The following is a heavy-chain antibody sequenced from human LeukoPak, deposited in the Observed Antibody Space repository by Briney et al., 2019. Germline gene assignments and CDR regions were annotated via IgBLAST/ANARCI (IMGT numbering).Heavy chain of an antibody. CDR3: TRMTTGHDY. CDR1: GVSFDDYY. J-gene: IGHJ4*02. V-gene: IGHV4-34*01. CDR2: INHSGYT. D-gene: IGHD4-17*01. Sequence: PSETLSLTCAVSGVSFDDYYWAWVRPTPGKGLEWIGEINHSGYTNDSPSLKSRVTLSIDTSRKQFSLNLRSVTVADAGTYYCTRMTTGHDYWGQGTLVTVSS.